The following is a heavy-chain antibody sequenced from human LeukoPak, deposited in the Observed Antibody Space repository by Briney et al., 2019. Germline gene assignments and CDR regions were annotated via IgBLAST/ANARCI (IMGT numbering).Heavy chain of an antibody. D-gene: IGHD1-1*01. CDR2: ISTGGST. Sequence: PSETLSLTCTISRGSISTYYWSWIRQPPGKGLEWIGDISTGGSTNYHPSLKSRVTISVDTSKNQFSLNLSSVTAADTAVYYCARRRTTGTTGYFDYWGQGSLVTVSS. J-gene: IGHJ4*02. CDR3: ARRRTTGTTGYFDY. CDR1: RGSISTYY. V-gene: IGHV4-4*09.